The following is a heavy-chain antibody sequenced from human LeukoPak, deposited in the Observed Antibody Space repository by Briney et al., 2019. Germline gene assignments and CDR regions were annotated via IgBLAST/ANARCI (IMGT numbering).Heavy chain of an antibody. CDR2: ISYDGSNK. V-gene: IGHV3-30*04. Sequence: LGGSLRLSCAASGFTFSSYAMHWVRQAPGKGLEWVAVISYDGSNKYYADSVKGRFTISRDNSKNTLYLQMNSLRAEDTAVYYCAVPPYDILTGYYNTPQYGMDVWGKGTTVTVSS. CDR1: GFTFSSYA. J-gene: IGHJ6*04. D-gene: IGHD3-9*01. CDR3: AVPPYDILTGYYNTPQYGMDV.